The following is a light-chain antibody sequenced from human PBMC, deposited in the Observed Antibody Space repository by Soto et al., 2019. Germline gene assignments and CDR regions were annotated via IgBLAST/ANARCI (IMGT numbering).Light chain of an antibody. J-gene: IGLJ1*01. CDR3: CSYGGSSTYV. V-gene: IGLV2-23*01. Sequence: QSALTQPASVSGSPGQSITIPCTGTSSDVGSYNLVSWYQQHPGKAPKLMLYEGSKRPSGVSNRFSGSKSGNTASLTISGLQAEDEAEYYCCSYGGSSTYVFGTGTKLTVL. CDR1: SSDVGSYNL. CDR2: EGS.